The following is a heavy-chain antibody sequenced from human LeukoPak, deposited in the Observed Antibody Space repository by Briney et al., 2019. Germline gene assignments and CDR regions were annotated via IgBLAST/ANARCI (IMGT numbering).Heavy chain of an antibody. V-gene: IGHV3-48*03. CDR1: GFTFSSYE. Sequence: GGSLRLSCAASGFTFSSYEMNWVRQAPGKGREWVSYISSSGSTIYYADSVKGRFTISRDNAKNSLYLQMNSLRAEDTAVYYCARMNTLWFGELSWFDYWGQGTLVTVSS. CDR3: ARMNTLWFGELSWFDY. D-gene: IGHD3-10*01. CDR2: ISSSGSTI. J-gene: IGHJ4*02.